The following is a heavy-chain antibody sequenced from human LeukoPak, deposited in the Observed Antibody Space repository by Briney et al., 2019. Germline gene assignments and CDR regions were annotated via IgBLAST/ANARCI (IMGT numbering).Heavy chain of an antibody. CDR3: ARTKWELPEFDY. V-gene: IGHV4-34*12. Sequence: SETLSLTCTVSGGSINSYYWSWIRQPPGKGLEWIGEIIHSGSTNYNPSLKSRVTISVDTSKNQFSLKLSSVTAADTAVYYCARTKWELPEFDYWGQGTLVTVSS. D-gene: IGHD1-26*01. J-gene: IGHJ4*02. CDR1: GGSINSYY. CDR2: IIHSGST.